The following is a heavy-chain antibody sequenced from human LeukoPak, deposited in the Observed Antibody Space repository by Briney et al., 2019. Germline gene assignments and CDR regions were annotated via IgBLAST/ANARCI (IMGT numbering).Heavy chain of an antibody. V-gene: IGHV1-46*01. Sequence: ASVKVSCKTSGYIFSNHYIHWVRQAPGQGPEWMGIIRPSSGRADYTQKIQGRVTMTRDMSTTTVYMELTTLGSDDTAVYFCAREPPESYYFDYWGQGTLVTVSS. J-gene: IGHJ4*02. CDR1: GYIFSNHY. CDR3: AREPPESYYFDY. D-gene: IGHD2/OR15-2a*01. CDR2: IRPSSGRA.